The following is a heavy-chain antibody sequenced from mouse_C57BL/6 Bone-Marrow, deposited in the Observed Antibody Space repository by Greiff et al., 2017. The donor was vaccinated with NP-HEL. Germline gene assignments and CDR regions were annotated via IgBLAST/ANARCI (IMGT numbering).Heavy chain of an antibody. V-gene: IGHV14-4*01. CDR1: GFNIKDDY. CDR3: TYITTVVEGDY. CDR2: IDPENGDT. D-gene: IGHD1-1*01. J-gene: IGHJ4*01. Sequence: VQLQQPGAELVRPGASVKLSCTASGFNIKDDYMHWVKQRPEQGLEWIGWIDPENGDTEYASKFQGKATITADTSSNTAYLQLSSLTSEDTAVYYCTYITTVVEGDYWGQGTSVTVSS.